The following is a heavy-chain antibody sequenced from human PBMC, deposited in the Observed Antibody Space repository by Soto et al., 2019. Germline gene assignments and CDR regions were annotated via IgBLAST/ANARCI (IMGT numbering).Heavy chain of an antibody. Sequence: QVQLVQSGAEVKKPGASVKVSCKASGYTFTSYGISWVRQAPGQGLEWMGWISAYNGNTNYAQKLQGRVTMTTDTSTSTAYMELRSMRSDDTAVYYWARVASPLPADTGGLDYWGQGTLVTVSS. CDR1: GYTFTSYG. D-gene: IGHD2-2*01. CDR3: ARVASPLPADTGGLDY. V-gene: IGHV1-18*01. J-gene: IGHJ4*02. CDR2: ISAYNGNT.